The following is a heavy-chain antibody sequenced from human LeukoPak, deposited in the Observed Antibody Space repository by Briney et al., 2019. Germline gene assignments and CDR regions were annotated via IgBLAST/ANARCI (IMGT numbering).Heavy chain of an antibody. CDR1: GFTFSSYG. J-gene: IGHJ6*02. CDR2: ISYDGSNK. V-gene: IGHV3-30*18. D-gene: IGHD2-2*02. CDR3: AKDALNIVVVPAAIPDYGMDV. Sequence: GGSLRLSCAAFGFTFSSYGMHWVRQAPGKGLEWVAVISYDGSNKYYADSVKGRFTISRDKSKNTLYLQMNSLRAEDTAVYYCAKDALNIVVVPAAIPDYGMDVWGQGTTVTVSS.